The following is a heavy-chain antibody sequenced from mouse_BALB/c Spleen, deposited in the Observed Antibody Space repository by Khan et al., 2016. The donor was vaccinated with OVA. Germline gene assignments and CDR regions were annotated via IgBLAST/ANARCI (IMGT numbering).Heavy chain of an antibody. V-gene: IGHV3-2*02. CDR3: GRGKYDGYYFDY. J-gene: IGHJ2*01. D-gene: IGHD2-14*01. Sequence: VQLKESGPGLVKPSQSLSLTCTVTGYSITSGYAWNWIRQFPGNKLEWMGYISYSGGTSYNPSLKSRTSITRDTSKNPFFLQLNSVTTEDTATYYCGRGKYDGYYFDYWGQGTTLTVSS. CDR1: GYSITSGYA. CDR2: ISYSGGT.